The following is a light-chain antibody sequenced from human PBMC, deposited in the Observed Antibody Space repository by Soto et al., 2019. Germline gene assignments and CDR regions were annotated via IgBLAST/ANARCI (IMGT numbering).Light chain of an antibody. CDR3: QQSYSTPLT. Sequence: DIPMTQSPSSLSASVGDRVTITCRASQTSSNYLNWYQQKQGKAPKLLIYAASSLHSGVPSRFSGSGSGTEFTLTISSLQPEDFATYYCQQSYSTPLTFGGGTKVEIK. V-gene: IGKV1-39*01. CDR2: AAS. J-gene: IGKJ4*01. CDR1: QTSSNY.